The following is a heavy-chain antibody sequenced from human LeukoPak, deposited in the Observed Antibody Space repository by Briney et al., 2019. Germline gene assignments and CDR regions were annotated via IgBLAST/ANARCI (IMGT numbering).Heavy chain of an antibody. CDR3: ARSPSPYSSGWYFDY. V-gene: IGHV4-31*03. CDR1: GGSISSGGYY. Sequence: SETLSLTCTVSGGSISSGGYYWSWIRQHPGKGLEWIGYIYYSGSTYYNPSLKSRVTISVDTSKNQFSLKLNSVTPEDTAVYYCARSPSPYSSGWYFDYWGQGTLVTVSS. CDR2: IYYSGST. D-gene: IGHD6-19*01. J-gene: IGHJ4*02.